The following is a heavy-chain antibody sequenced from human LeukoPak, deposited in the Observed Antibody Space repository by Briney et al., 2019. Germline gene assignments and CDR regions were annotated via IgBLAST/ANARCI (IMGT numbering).Heavy chain of an antibody. J-gene: IGHJ6*03. CDR2: ISSSSSYI. CDR1: GFTFSSYS. CDR3: ARGYNWNYPPLYYYYYYMDV. Sequence: KPGGSLRLSCAASGFTFSSYSMNWVRQAPGKGLEWVSSISSSSSYIYYADSVKGRFTISRDNAKNSLCLQMNSLRAEDTAVYYCARGYNWNYPPLYYYYYYMDVWGKGTTVTVSS. V-gene: IGHV3-21*01. D-gene: IGHD1-7*01.